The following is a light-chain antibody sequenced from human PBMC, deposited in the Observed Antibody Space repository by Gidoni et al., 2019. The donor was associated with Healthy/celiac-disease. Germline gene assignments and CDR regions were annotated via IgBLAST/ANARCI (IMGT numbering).Light chain of an antibody. CDR1: KLGDKY. J-gene: IGLJ2*01. CDR2: QDS. V-gene: IGLV3-1*01. CDR3: QAWDSSTVV. Sequence: SYELTPPPSVSVSPGQTASITCSGDKLGDKYACWYQQKPGQSPVLVIYQDSKRPSGIPERFSGSNSGNTGTLTISGTQAMDEADYYCQAWDSSTVVFGGGTKLTVL.